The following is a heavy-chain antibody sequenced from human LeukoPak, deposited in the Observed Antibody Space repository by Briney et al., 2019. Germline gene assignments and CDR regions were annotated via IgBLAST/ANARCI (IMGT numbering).Heavy chain of an antibody. CDR3: ARGMTSGYSYGFDAFDI. Sequence: GGSLRLSCAASGFTFSSYEMNWVRQAPGKGLEWVSYISSSGSTIYYADSVKGRFSISRENAKHSMYLQMNSLRAEDTAVYYGARGMTSGYSYGFDAFDIWGQGTMVTVSS. CDR1: GFTFSSYE. D-gene: IGHD5-18*01. J-gene: IGHJ3*02. V-gene: IGHV3-48*03. CDR2: ISSSGSTI.